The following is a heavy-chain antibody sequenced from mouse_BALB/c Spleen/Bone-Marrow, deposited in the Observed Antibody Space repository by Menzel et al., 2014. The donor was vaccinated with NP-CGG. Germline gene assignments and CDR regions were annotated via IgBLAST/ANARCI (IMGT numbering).Heavy chain of an antibody. V-gene: IGHV5-6-3*01. Sequence: EVKLVESGGGLVQPGGSLKLSCAASGFTFSTYGMSWVRQTPDKRLELVASINNNGGSTYYPDSVKGRFTIPRDNAKNTLYLQMSSLKSEDTAMYYCARDHVVGYWGQGTLVTVSA. CDR3: ARDHVVGY. CDR1: GFTFSTYG. J-gene: IGHJ3*01. CDR2: INNNGGST.